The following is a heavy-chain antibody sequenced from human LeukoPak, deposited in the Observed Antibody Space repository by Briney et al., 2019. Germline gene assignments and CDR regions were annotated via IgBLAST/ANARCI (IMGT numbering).Heavy chain of an antibody. D-gene: IGHD1-1*01. J-gene: IGHJ4*02. CDR3: ARGDNWNFAYLDY. CDR2: ISSSGSYI. CDR1: GFTFSTYS. Sequence: GGSLRLSCAASGFTFSTYSLNWVRQTPGKGVEWVSSISSSGSYIYYADSLKGRFTISRDNAKNSLYLQMNSLRAEDTAVYYCARGDNWNFAYLDYWGQGTLVTVSS. V-gene: IGHV3-21*01.